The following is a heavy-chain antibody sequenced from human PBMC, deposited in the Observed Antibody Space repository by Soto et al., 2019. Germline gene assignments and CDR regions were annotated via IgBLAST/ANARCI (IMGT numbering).Heavy chain of an antibody. D-gene: IGHD2-15*01. CDR3: AQDFGGSRPFHY. Sequence: EVQLLESGGALVQPGGSLRLSCAASGFTFGSYAMTWVRQAPGKGLEWVSALTGSGASTYYADSVRDRFTISRDNSNSTLYLQMYRVTPEDSGVYYCAQDFGGSRPFHYWGQGTLVTVSS. V-gene: IGHV3-23*01. CDR1: GFTFGSYA. CDR2: LTGSGAST. J-gene: IGHJ4*02.